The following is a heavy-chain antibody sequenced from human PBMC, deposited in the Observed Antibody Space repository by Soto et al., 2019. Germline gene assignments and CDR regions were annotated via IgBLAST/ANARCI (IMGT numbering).Heavy chain of an antibody. CDR2: IYHSGST. CDR3: ARSGYDSRRNYYYYGMDV. CDR1: GYSISSGCY. Sequence: PSETLSLTCAVPGYSISSGCYWGWIRQPPGKGLEWIGSIYHSGSTYYNPSLKSRVTISVDTSKNQFSLKLSSVTAADTAVYYCARSGYDSRRNYYYYGMDVWGQGTTVTVSS. V-gene: IGHV4-38-2*01. J-gene: IGHJ6*02. D-gene: IGHD5-12*01.